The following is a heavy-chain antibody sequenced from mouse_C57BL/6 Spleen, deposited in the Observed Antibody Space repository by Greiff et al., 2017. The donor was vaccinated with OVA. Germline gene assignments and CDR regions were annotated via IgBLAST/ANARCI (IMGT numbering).Heavy chain of an antibody. Sequence: VQLQQSGPELVKPGASVKISCKASGYTFTDYYMNWVKQSHGKSLEWIGDINPNNGGTSYNQKFKGKATLTVDKSSSTAYMELRSLTSEDSAVYYCARDWKRYFDVWGTGTTVTVSS. CDR3: ARDWKRYFDV. CDR2: INPNNGGT. J-gene: IGHJ1*03. V-gene: IGHV1-26*01. CDR1: GYTFTDYY.